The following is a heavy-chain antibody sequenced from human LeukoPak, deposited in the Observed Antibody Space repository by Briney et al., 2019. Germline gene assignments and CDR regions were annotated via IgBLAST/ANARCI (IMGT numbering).Heavy chain of an antibody. CDR3: ARNKDTWMGYYYYYGMDV. CDR2: INPNSGGT. V-gene: IGHV1-2*02. CDR1: GYTFTGYY. Sequence: ASVKVSCKASGYTFTGYYMHWVRQAPGQGLEWMGWINPNSGGTNYARKFQGRVTMTRDTSISTAYMELSRLRSDDTAVYYCARNKDTWMGYYYYYGMDVWGQGTTVTVSS. D-gene: IGHD1-20*01. J-gene: IGHJ6*02.